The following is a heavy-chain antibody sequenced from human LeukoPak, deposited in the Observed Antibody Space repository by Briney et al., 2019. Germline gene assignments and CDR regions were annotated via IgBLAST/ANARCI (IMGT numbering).Heavy chain of an antibody. Sequence: SGPTLVKPTQTLTLTCTFSGFSLSTSRVGVGWICHPPGKALEWLALIYWDNDRRYRPSLKSRLTITRDTSINQVILTMTNMDPVDTATYYCAHTPYDSGRRHAFDMWGQGTMVTVSS. CDR1: GFSLSTSRVG. J-gene: IGHJ3*02. V-gene: IGHV2-5*02. CDR3: AHTPYDSGRRHAFDM. CDR2: IYWDNDR. D-gene: IGHD3-10*01.